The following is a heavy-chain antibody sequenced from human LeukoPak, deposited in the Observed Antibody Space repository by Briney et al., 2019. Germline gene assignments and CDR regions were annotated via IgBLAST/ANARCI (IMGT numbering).Heavy chain of an antibody. Sequence: ASETLSLTCAVYGGSFSGYYWSWIRQPPGKGLEWTGEINHSGSTNYNPSLKSRVTISVDTSKNQFSLKLSSVTAADTAVYYCAAYYYDSSGYYEPNLFDYWGQGTLVTVSS. J-gene: IGHJ4*02. D-gene: IGHD3-22*01. CDR3: AAYYYDSSGYYEPNLFDY. V-gene: IGHV4-34*01. CDR2: INHSGST. CDR1: GGSFSGYY.